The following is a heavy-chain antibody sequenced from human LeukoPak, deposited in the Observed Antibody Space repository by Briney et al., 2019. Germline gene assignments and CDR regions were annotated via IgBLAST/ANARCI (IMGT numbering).Heavy chain of an antibody. CDR1: GGSFSGYY. CDR2: INHSGST. V-gene: IGHV4-34*01. J-gene: IGHJ6*02. D-gene: IGHD3/OR15-3a*01. Sequence: SETLSLTCAVYGGSFSGYYWSWIRQPPGKGLEWIGEINHSGSTNYNPSLKSRVTISGDTSKNQFSLKLSSVTAADTAVYYCARMDPALYYYYYGMDVWGQGTTVTVSS. CDR3: ARMDPALYYYYYGMDV.